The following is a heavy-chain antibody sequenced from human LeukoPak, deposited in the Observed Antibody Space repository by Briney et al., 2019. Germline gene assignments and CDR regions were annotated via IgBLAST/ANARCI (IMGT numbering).Heavy chain of an antibody. CDR3: ARDSIAVAGHED. D-gene: IGHD6-19*01. V-gene: IGHV1-69*04. J-gene: IGHJ4*02. CDR1: GGTFSSYA. CDR2: IIPILGIA. Sequence: SVKVSCKASGGTFSSYAISWVRQAPGQGLEWMGRIIPILGIANYAQKFQGRVTITADKSTSTAYMELSSLRSEDTAVYYCARDSIAVAGHEDGGQGTRVTVAS.